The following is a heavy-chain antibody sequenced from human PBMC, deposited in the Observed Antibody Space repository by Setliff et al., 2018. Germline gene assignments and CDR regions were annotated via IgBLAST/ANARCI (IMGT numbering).Heavy chain of an antibody. CDR2: INHRGST. CDR1: GGTFSDYH. Sequence: PSETLSLTCAAYGGTFSDYHWTWIRQSPEKGLEWIGEINHRGSTNYNPSLKSRVTMSVDTSKNQFSLRLNSVTASDTAVYFCARVTGFSYMDVWGKGTTVTVSS. J-gene: IGHJ6*03. CDR3: ARVTGFSYMDV. V-gene: IGHV4-34*01.